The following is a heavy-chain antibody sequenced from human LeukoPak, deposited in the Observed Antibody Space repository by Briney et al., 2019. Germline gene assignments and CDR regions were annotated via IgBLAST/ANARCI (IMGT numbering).Heavy chain of an antibody. CDR1: GYTFTGYY. V-gene: IGHV1-2*03. D-gene: IGHD3-3*01. Sequence: LGASVKVSCKASGYTFTGYYMHWVRQAPGQGLEWMGWINPNSGGTNYAQKFQGRVTMTRDTSISTAYMELSRLRSDDTAVYYCARDPLRFSYYYYMDVWGKGTTVTVSS. J-gene: IGHJ6*03. CDR3: ARDPLRFSYYYYMDV. CDR2: INPNSGGT.